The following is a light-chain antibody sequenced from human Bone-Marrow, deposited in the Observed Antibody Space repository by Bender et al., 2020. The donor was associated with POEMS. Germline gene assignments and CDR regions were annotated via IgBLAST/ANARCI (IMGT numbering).Light chain of an antibody. V-gene: IGLV3-1*01. J-gene: IGLJ2*01. CDR2: QDT. Sequence: SYQLRQPPSVSVSPGQTATITCSGDKLEDKFVCWYQQKTGQSPVLVIYQDTKRPSGIPERFSGSNSGNRATLTISGTQTMDEADYYCQAWDVSVAVFGGGTKLTVL. CDR1: KLEDKF. CDR3: QAWDVSVAV.